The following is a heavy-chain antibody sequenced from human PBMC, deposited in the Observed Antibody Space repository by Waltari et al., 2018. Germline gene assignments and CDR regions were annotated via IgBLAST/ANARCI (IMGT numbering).Heavy chain of an antibody. J-gene: IGHJ3*02. CDR2: INHSGST. Sequence: QVQLQQWGAGLLKPSETLSLTCAVYGGSFSGYYWSWIRQPPGKGLEWIGEINHSGSTNYTPSLKSRVTISVDTSKNQFSLKLSSVTAADTAVYYCARWAGLGYGDFKDAFDIWGQGTMVTVSS. CDR3: ARWAGLGYGDFKDAFDI. D-gene: IGHD4-17*01. V-gene: IGHV4-34*01. CDR1: GGSFSGYY.